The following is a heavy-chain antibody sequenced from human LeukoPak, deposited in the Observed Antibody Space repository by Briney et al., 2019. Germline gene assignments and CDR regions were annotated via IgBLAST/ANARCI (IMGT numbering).Heavy chain of an antibody. CDR3: ASGLYYYDSSGYRI. D-gene: IGHD3-22*01. V-gene: IGHV3-21*01. Sequence: GGSLRLSCAASGFTFSSYGMHWVRQAPGKGLEWVSSISSSSSYIYYADSVKGRFTISRDNAKNSLYLQMNSLRAEDTAVYYCASGLYYYDSSGYRIWGQGTLVTVSS. CDR2: ISSSSSYI. J-gene: IGHJ4*02. CDR1: GFTFSSYG.